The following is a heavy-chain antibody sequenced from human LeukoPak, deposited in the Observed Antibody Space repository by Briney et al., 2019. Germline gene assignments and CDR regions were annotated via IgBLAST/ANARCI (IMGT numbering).Heavy chain of an antibody. J-gene: IGHJ4*02. CDR2: ISYDGSNK. V-gene: IGHV3-30-3*01. Sequence: GGSLRLSCAASGFTFSSYAMHWVRQAPGKGLEWVAVISYDGSNKYYADSVKGRFTISRDNSENTLYLQMNSLRAEDTAVYYCARDRSSGWGQGTLVTVSS. CDR3: ARDRSSG. CDR1: GFTFSSYA. D-gene: IGHD6-19*01.